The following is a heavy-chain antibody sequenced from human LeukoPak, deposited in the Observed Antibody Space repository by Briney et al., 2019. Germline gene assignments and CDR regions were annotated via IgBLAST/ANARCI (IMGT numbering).Heavy chain of an antibody. CDR3: ASGGGFGSDAFDI. CDR1: GFTFSSYS. CDR2: ISSSSSYI. V-gene: IGHV3-21*01. D-gene: IGHD3-10*01. Sequence: GGSLRLSCAASGFTFSSYSMNWVRQAPGKGLEWVSSISSSSSYIYYADSVKGRFTISRDNAKNSLYLQMNSLRAEDTAVYYCASGGGFGSDAFDIWGQGTIVTVSS. J-gene: IGHJ3*02.